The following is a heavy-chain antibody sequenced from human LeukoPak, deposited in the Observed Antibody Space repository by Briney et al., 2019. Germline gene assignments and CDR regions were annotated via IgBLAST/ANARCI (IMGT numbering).Heavy chain of an antibody. CDR1: GGSFSGYY. Sequence: SETLSLTCAVYGGSFSGYYWSWIRQPPGKGLEWIGEINHSGSTNYNPSLKSRVTISVDTSKNQFSLKLSSVTAADTAVYYCARVGICSTSCYYFDYWGQGTLVTVSS. V-gene: IGHV4-34*01. D-gene: IGHD2-2*01. CDR2: INHSGST. CDR3: ARVGICSTSCYYFDY. J-gene: IGHJ4*02.